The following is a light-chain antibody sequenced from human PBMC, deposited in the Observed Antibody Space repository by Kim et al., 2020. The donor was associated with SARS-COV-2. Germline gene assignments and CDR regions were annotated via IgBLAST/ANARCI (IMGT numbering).Light chain of an antibody. Sequence: SPGERATLSCRASQSVSSSYLAWYQQKPGQAPRLLIYGASSRATGIPYRFSGSGSGTDFTLTISRLEPEDFAAYYCQQYGSSAMTFGQGTKVDIK. CDR1: QSVSSSY. CDR3: QQYGSSAMT. V-gene: IGKV3-20*01. J-gene: IGKJ1*01. CDR2: GAS.